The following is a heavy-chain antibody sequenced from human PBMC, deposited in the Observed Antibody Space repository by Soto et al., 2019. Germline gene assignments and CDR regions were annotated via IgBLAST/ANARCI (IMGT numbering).Heavy chain of an antibody. D-gene: IGHD4-17*01. CDR2: IIPALGTA. CDR1: GGTFSSHT. V-gene: IGHV1-69*08. J-gene: IGHJ2*01. Sequence: QAQLVQSGAEVKKPGSSVKVSCKASGGTFSSHTFSWVRQAPGQGLEWMGRIIPALGTATYAQKFQGRVTMTADESATTVYLELNSLRSEDTAVYYCARPDLGDYWDFDLWGRGTLVTVSS. CDR3: ARPDLGDYWDFDL.